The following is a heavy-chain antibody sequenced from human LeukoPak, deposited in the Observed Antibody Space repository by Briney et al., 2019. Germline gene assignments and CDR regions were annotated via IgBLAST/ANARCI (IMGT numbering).Heavy chain of an antibody. D-gene: IGHD3-3*01. V-gene: IGHV3-33*06. Sequence: GGSLRLSCAASGFTFSSYGMHWVRQAPGKGLEWVAVIWYDGSNKYYADSVKGRFTISRDNSKNTLYLQMNSLRAEDTAMYYCAKEIFRSNDYWGQGTLVTVSS. CDR1: GFTFSSYG. J-gene: IGHJ4*02. CDR3: AKEIFRSNDY. CDR2: IWYDGSNK.